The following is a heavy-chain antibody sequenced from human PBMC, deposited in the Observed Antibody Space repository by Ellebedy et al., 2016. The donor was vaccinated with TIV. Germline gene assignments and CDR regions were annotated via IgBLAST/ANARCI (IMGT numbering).Heavy chain of an antibody. CDR3: AREGLWFGDLDY. V-gene: IGHV3-21*01. J-gene: IGHJ4*01. D-gene: IGHD3-10*01. Sequence: PGGSLRLSCAASGFTFSSYSMNWVRQAPGKGLEWVSSISSTSSFIYYADSVKGRFPISRDNAKNSLYLQMNSLRAEDTAVYYCAREGLWFGDLDYWGQGTLVTVSS. CDR2: ISSTSSFI. CDR1: GFTFSSYS.